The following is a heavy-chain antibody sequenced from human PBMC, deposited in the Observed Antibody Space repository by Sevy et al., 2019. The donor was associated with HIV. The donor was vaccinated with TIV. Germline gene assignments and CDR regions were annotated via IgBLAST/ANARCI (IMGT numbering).Heavy chain of an antibody. J-gene: IGHJ4*02. Sequence: SETLSLTCTVSGGSITSLYWNWIRRPPEKGLEWIANVYYNGHINDNPSLKSRVTLSLDTSKNQVSLRLSSVTAADTAMYYCAGENAWGRGYSWGQGTLVTVSS. D-gene: IGHD1-26*01. CDR1: GGSITSLY. V-gene: IGHV4-59*08. CDR3: AGENAWGRGYS. CDR2: VYYNGHI.